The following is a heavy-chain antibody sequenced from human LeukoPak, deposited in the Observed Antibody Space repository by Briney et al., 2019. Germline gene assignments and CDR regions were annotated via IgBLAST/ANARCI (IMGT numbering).Heavy chain of an antibody. J-gene: IGHJ4*02. CDR2: IYHSGST. D-gene: IGHD1-26*01. V-gene: IGHV4-4*02. Sequence: SGTLSLTCAVSGGSISSSNWWSWVRQPPGKGLEWIGEIYHSGSTNYNPSLKSRVTISVDKSKNQFSLKLSSVTAADTAVYYCALVGATGVGAFDYWGQGTLVTVSS. CDR1: GGSISSSNW. CDR3: ALVGATGVGAFDY.